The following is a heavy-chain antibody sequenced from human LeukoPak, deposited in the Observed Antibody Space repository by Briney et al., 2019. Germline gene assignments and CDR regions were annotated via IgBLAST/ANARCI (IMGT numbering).Heavy chain of an antibody. CDR1: GVSINSGSYY. Sequence: SETLSLTCNVSGVSINSGSYYWGCIRQSPGKGLEWIGSRYYGGDTYHNPSLKSRVTISLDTSNNQFSLKLGSVTAADSAVYYCTSGRLYWYFDLWGRGTLVTVSS. V-gene: IGHV4-39*07. J-gene: IGHJ2*01. CDR2: RYYGGDT. CDR3: TSGRLYWYFDL.